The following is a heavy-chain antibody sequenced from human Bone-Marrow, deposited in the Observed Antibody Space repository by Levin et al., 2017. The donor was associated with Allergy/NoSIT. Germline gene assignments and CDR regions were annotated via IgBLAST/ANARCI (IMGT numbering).Heavy chain of an antibody. CDR1: GGIFSNNV. J-gene: IGHJ4*02. Sequence: KISCKASGGIFSNNVISWVRQAPGQGLEWMGGIIPVFGTAHYAQKFRGRVTITADEGTSTVYMELSSLTSEDTAVYYCGRSTVRGSGSYYRVDYWGQGTLVTVSS. CDR2: IIPVFGTA. D-gene: IGHD3-10*01. CDR3: GRSTVRGSGSYYRVDY. V-gene: IGHV1-69*01.